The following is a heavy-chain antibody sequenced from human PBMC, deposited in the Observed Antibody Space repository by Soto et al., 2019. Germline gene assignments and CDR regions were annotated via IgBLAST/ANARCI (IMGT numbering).Heavy chain of an antibody. CDR2: IYHSGST. Sequence: SETLSLTCAVSGDSIISIYHWAWIRQPPGKGLEWVASIYHSGSTNYNPSLKSRVTISVDTSKNQFSLKLSSVTAADTAVYYCARGRGIVGAIALAYWGQGTLVTVSS. D-gene: IGHD1-26*01. J-gene: IGHJ4*02. CDR1: GDSIISIYH. CDR3: ARGRGIVGAIALAY. V-gene: IGHV4-38-2*01.